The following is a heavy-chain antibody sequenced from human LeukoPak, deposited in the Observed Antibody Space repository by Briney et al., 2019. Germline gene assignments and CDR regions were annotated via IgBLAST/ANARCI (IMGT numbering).Heavy chain of an antibody. CDR1: GYTFTSYG. Sequence: GASVKVSCKASGYTFTSYGISWVRQAPGQGLEWMGWISAYNSNTNYAQKLQGRVTMTTDTSTSTAYMELRSLRSDDTAVYYCARDSPSYYYDSSGYYVYYFDYWGQGTLVTVSS. CDR2: ISAYNSNT. D-gene: IGHD3-22*01. V-gene: IGHV1-18*01. J-gene: IGHJ4*02. CDR3: ARDSPSYYYDSSGYYVYYFDY.